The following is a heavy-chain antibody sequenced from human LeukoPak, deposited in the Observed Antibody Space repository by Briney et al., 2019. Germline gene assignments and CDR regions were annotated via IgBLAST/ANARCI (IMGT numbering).Heavy chain of an antibody. J-gene: IGHJ4*02. CDR1: GFSSTDYY. V-gene: IGHV1-2*02. CDR3: VREGNELLSKNFDY. Sequence: GASVKVSCKASGFSSTDYYMHWVRQAPGQGLEWMGYINPHSGGTSSPQKFQGRVTMTTDTSISAAYMELSSLISDDTAMYYCVREGNELLSKNFDYWGQGTLVTVSS. D-gene: IGHD2-21*02. CDR2: INPHSGGT.